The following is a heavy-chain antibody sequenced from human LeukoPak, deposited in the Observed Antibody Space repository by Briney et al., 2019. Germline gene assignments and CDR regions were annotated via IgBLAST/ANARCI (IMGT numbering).Heavy chain of an antibody. CDR3: ARDAGSGWYRPYHYYYMDV. Sequence: GGTLRLSCAASGFTFSSYGMNWVRQAPGKGLEWVSYISSSSSTIYYADSVKGRFTISRDNAKNSLYLQMNSLRAEDTAVYYCARDAGSGWYRPYHYYYMDVWGKGTTVTISS. D-gene: IGHD6-13*01. CDR1: GFTFSSYG. J-gene: IGHJ6*03. V-gene: IGHV3-48*01. CDR2: ISSSSSTI.